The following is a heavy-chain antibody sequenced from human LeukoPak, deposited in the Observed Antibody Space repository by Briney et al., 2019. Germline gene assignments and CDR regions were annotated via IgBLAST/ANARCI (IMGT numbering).Heavy chain of an antibody. CDR2: ISYDGSNK. CDR3: AAHLYYDSSGYSTPFDY. CDR1: GFTFSSYA. D-gene: IGHD3-22*01. J-gene: IGHJ4*02. V-gene: IGHV3-30-3*01. Sequence: GGSLRLSCAASGFTFSSYAMHWVRQAPGKGLEWVAVISYDGSNKYYADSVKGRFTISRDNSKNTLYLQMNSLRAEDTAVYYCAAHLYYDSSGYSTPFDYWGQGTLVTVSS.